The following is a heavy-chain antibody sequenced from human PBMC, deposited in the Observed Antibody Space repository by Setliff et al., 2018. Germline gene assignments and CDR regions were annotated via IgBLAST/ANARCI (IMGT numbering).Heavy chain of an antibody. V-gene: IGHV3-7*01. Sequence: GGSLRLSCAGSGFTFNTYWMTWVSQAPGKGLEWVASITHDGSKTYILDSVKGRFTISRDNTKNSLYLQMNSLRGEDTAVYHCVWNYYNVDYWGQGTLVTVSS. CDR3: VWNYYNVDY. D-gene: IGHD3-10*01. CDR1: GFTFNTYW. CDR2: ITHDGSKT. J-gene: IGHJ4*02.